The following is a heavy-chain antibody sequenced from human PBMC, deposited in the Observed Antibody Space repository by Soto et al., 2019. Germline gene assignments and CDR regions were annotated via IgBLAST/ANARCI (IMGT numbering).Heavy chain of an antibody. CDR3: ARGSRYSTFLNWFDP. CDR2: IYYSGST. D-gene: IGHD4-4*01. Sequence: SETLSLTCTVSGGSISSGGYYWSWIRQHPGKGLEWIEYIYYSGSTYYNPSLKSRVTISVDTSKNQFSLKLSSVTAADTAVYYCARGSRYSTFLNWFDPWGQGTLVTVSS. V-gene: IGHV4-31*03. CDR1: GGSISSGGYY. J-gene: IGHJ5*02.